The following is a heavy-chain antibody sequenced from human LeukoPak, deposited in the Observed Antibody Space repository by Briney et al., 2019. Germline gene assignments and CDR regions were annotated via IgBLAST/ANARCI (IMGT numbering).Heavy chain of an antibody. CDR1: GFTFSSYS. D-gene: IGHD1-1*01. CDR2: ISSSSSYI. V-gene: IGHV3-21*01. J-gene: IGHJ4*02. CDR3: AGDQDWNDRGGLDY. Sequence: GGSLRLSCAASGFTFSSYSMDWVRQAPGKGLEWVSSISSSSSYIYYADSVKGRFTISRDNAKNSLYLQMSSLRAEDTAVYYCAGDQDWNDRGGLDYWGQGTLVIVSS.